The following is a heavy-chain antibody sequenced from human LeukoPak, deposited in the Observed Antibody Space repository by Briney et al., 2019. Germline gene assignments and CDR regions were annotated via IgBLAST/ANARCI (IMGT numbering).Heavy chain of an antibody. J-gene: IGHJ3*02. CDR3: ARDRMYQPNAFDI. V-gene: IGHV3-66*01. CDR1: GFTVSSNY. D-gene: IGHD2-2*01. Sequence: PGGSLRLSCAASGFTVSSNYMSWVRQAPGKGLEWVSVIYSGGSTYYADSVKGRFTISRDNSKNTLYLQMNSLRAEDTAVYYCARDRMYQPNAFDIWGQGTMVTVSS. CDR2: IYSGGST.